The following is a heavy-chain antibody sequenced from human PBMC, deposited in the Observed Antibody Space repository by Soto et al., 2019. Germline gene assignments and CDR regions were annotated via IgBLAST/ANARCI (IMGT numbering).Heavy chain of an antibody. CDR2: IYYGGST. V-gene: IGHV4-30-2*01. J-gene: IGHJ4*02. D-gene: IGHD3-22*01. CDR1: GGSISSGDYS. CDR3: ARVRREYDNSGPVDY. Sequence: SETLSLTCAVYGGSISSGDYSWNWIRQPPGKGLEWIGYIYYGGSTYYNQSLQSQVTMSVDRSRKQFSLKLNSVAAADTAVYYCARVRREYDNSGPVDYWGQGTRVTVS.